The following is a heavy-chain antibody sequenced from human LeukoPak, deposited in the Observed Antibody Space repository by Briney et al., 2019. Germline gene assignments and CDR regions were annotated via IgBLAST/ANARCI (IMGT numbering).Heavy chain of an antibody. Sequence: KPSETLSLTCTVSGASISSYYWSWIRQPAGKGLEWIGRGSTSGSTNYNPSLKSRVTMSVETSKNQFSPKLSSVTAADTAVYYCARDSYFGSGNYYIDYWGQGTLVTVSS. CDR3: ARDSYFGSGNYYIDY. D-gene: IGHD3-10*01. J-gene: IGHJ4*02. V-gene: IGHV4-4*07. CDR2: GSTSGST. CDR1: GASISSYY.